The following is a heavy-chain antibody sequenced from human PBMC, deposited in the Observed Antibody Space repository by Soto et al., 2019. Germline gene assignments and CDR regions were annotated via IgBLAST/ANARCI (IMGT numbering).Heavy chain of an antibody. J-gene: IGHJ6*02. V-gene: IGHV4-31*03. CDR2: IYYSGST. Sequence: QVQLQESGPGLVKPSQTLSLTCTVSGGSISSGGYYWSWIRQHPGKGLEWIGYIYYSGSTYYNPSLKSRVTISVDTSKNQCSLKLSSVTAADTAVYYCARANYYDSSGYWFYYYGMDVWGQGTTVTVSS. CDR1: GGSISSGGYY. CDR3: ARANYYDSSGYWFYYYGMDV. D-gene: IGHD3-22*01.